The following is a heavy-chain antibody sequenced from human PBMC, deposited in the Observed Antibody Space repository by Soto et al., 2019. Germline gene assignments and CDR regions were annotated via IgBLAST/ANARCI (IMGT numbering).Heavy chain of an antibody. J-gene: IGHJ6*02. D-gene: IGHD3-3*01. V-gene: IGHV3-30-3*01. CDR1: GFTFSSYA. CDR2: ISYDGSNK. CDR3: ARETYYDFWSGPYYGMDV. Sequence: QVQLVESGGGVVQPGRSLRLSCAASGFTFSSYAMHWVRQAPGKGLEWVAVISYDGSNKYYADSVKGRFTISRDNSKNTLYLQMTSLRAEDTAVYCCARETYYDFWSGPYYGMDVWGQGTTVTVSS.